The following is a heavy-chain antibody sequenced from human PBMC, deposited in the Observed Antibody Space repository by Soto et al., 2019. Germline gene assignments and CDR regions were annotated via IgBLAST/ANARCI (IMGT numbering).Heavy chain of an antibody. J-gene: IGHJ4*02. V-gene: IGHV3-21*06. CDR2: ISSSGSFI. CDR3: SRPPPHGGTSSWDSDS. D-gene: IGHD1-26*01. CDR1: GFTFGDNS. Sequence: VGSLRLSCAASGFTFGDNSMTWVRQTPWKGLEWVSSISSSGSFINYADSVKGRFTISRDNAKNLLFLRMNDLRAEDTALYYCSRPPPHGGTSSWDSDSWGQGTLVTVSS.